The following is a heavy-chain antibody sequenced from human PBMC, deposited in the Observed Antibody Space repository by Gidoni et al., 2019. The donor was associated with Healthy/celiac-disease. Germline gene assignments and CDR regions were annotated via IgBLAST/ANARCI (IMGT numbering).Heavy chain of an antibody. V-gene: IGHV3-33*01. Sequence: QVQLVESGGGVVQPGRSLRLSCAASGFTFSSYGMHWVRQAPGKGLEWVAVIWYDGSNKYYADSVKGRFTISRDNSKNTLYLQMNSLRAEDTAVYYCARESGFYYYYGMDVWGQGTTVTVSS. D-gene: IGHD6-25*01. J-gene: IGHJ6*02. CDR3: ARESGFYYYYGMDV. CDR2: IWYDGSNK. CDR1: GFTFSSYG.